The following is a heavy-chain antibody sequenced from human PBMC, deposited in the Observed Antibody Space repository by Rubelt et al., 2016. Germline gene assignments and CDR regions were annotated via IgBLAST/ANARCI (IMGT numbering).Heavy chain of an antibody. CDR2: IYSGGST. CDR3: ARDYVGY. V-gene: IGHV3-53*01. Sequence: EEQLLESGGGLIQPGGSLRLSCAASGFTVSSTYMSWVRQAPGKGLEWVSVIYSGGSTYSIDSVTGRLTISRDNAKNSLYLQRNSLRAEDTAGYYCARDYVGYWGQGTLVTVSS. CDR1: GFTVSSTY. J-gene: IGHJ4*02. D-gene: IGHD3-16*01.